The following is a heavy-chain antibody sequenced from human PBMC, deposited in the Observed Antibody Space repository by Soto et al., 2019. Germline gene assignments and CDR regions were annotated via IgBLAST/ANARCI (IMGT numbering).Heavy chain of an antibody. CDR1: GFTVTDIY. V-gene: IGHV3-66*01. D-gene: IGHD2-15*01. J-gene: IGHJ3*02. CDR2: XYNEFT. CDR3: VREPXYCSGGSCSIMGDAFDI. Sequence: EVQLVESGGGLVQPGGSLRLSCVASGFTVTDIYMNWVRQAPXXXXXXXXXXYNEFTDYADSVRGRFSISTDSSKNALYLQMNSLRAEDSAVXYCVREPXYCSGGSCSIMGDAFDIWGQGTMVTVSS.